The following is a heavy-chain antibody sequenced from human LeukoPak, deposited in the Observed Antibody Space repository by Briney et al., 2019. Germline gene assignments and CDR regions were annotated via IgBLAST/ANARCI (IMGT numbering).Heavy chain of an antibody. J-gene: IGHJ6*02. Sequence: GSLRLSCAASGFTFSSYSMNWVRQAPGKGLEWVSSISSSSSYIYYADSVKGRFTISRDNAKNSLYLQMNSLRAEDTAVYYCARVKEVATIFYGMDVWGQGTTVTVSS. V-gene: IGHV3-21*01. D-gene: IGHD5-12*01. CDR2: ISSSSSYI. CDR1: GFTFSSYS. CDR3: ARVKEVATIFYGMDV.